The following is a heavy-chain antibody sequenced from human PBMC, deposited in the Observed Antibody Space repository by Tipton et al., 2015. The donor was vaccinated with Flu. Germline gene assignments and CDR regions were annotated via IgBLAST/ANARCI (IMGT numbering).Heavy chain of an antibody. CDR2: INHSGST. V-gene: IGHV4-34*01. CDR3: ARGYGYDRGGDY. CDR1: GGSFSGYY. Sequence: TLSLTCAVYGGSFSGYYWSWIRQPPGKGLEWIGEINHSGSTNYSPSLKSRVTISVDTSKNQFSLKLSSVTAADTAVYYCARGYGYDRGGDYWGQGTLVTVSS. J-gene: IGHJ4*02. D-gene: IGHD3-16*01.